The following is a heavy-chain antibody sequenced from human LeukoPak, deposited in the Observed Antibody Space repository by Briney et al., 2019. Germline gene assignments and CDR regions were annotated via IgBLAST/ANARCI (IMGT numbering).Heavy chain of an antibody. CDR2: IRSSGSII. D-gene: IGHD3-10*01. CDR1: GFTFSDYN. Sequence: PGGSLRLSCAASGFTFSDYNMNWVRQAPGKGLEWISFIRSSGSIIYYADSVKGRFTISRDNAKNSLYLQMNSLRVDDMAVYYCAREGGSGSYLVYWGQGALVTVSS. V-gene: IGHV3-48*04. J-gene: IGHJ4*02. CDR3: AREGGSGSYLVY.